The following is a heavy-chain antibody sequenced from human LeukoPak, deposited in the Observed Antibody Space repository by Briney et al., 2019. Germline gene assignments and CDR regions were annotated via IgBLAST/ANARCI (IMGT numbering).Heavy chain of an antibody. D-gene: IGHD2-2*01. CDR1: GYTFTSYG. CDR2: ISVYNGNT. V-gene: IGHV1-18*04. J-gene: IGHJ4*02. CDR3: ARAGAGGIVVVPAALLVDY. Sequence: ASVKVSCKASGYTFTSYGISWVRQAPGQGLEWMGWISVYNGNTNYAQKLQGRVTMTTDTSTSTAYMELRSLRSDDTAVYYCARAGAGGIVVVPAALLVDYWGQGTLVTVSS.